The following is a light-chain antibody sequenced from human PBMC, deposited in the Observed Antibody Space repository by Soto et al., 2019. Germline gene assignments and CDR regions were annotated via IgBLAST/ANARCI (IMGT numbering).Light chain of an antibody. CDR1: QSVSSSY. CDR3: QQYGSSPPWT. V-gene: IGKV3-20*01. CDR2: GAS. J-gene: IGKJ1*01. Sequence: EIVLTQPPGTLSLSPGERATLSCRASQSVSSSYLAWYQQKPGQAPRLLIYGASSRATGIPDRFSGSVSGTGFTLTISRLEPEDFAMYYCQQYGSSPPWTFGQGTKVDIK.